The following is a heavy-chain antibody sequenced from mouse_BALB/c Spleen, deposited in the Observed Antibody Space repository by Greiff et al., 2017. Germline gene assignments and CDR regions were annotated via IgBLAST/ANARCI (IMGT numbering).Heavy chain of an antibody. D-gene: IGHD2-10*02. CDR3: ARCGMGYAMDY. Sequence: EVKLMESGPELVKPGASVKMSCKASGYTFTSYVMHWVKQKPGQGLEWIGYINPYNDGTKYNEKFKGKATLTSDKSSSTAYMELSSLTSEDSAVYYCARCGMGYAMDYWGQGTSVTVSS. CDR2: INPYNDGT. V-gene: IGHV1-14*01. J-gene: IGHJ4*01. CDR1: GYTFTSYV.